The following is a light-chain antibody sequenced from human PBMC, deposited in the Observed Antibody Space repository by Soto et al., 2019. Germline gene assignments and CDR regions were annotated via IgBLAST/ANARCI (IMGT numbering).Light chain of an antibody. CDR3: LQDYNDPFT. CDR1: QAIRIA. J-gene: IGKJ3*01. CDR2: SAS. Sequence: AIQMTQSPSSLSASVGDRVTITCRASQAIRIALAWYQQKPGKAPKLLIYSASTLQSGVPSRFSGSGSGSEFTLTISSLQPEDFATYYCLQDYNDPFTFGPGTKVDIK. V-gene: IGKV1-6*01.